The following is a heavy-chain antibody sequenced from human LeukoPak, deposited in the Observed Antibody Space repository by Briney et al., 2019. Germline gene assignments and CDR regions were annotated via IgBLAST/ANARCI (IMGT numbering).Heavy chain of an antibody. D-gene: IGHD3-9*01. CDR3: ARGNKYDILTGYWYGAYYMDV. CDR2: MNPNSGNT. V-gene: IGHV1-8*01. CDR1: GYTFTSYD. Sequence: ASVEVSCKASGYTFTSYDINWVRQATGQGLEWMGWMNPNSGNTGYAQKFQGRVTMTRNTSISTAYMGLSSLRSEDTAVYYCARGNKYDILTGYWYGAYYMDVWGKGTTVTISS. J-gene: IGHJ6*03.